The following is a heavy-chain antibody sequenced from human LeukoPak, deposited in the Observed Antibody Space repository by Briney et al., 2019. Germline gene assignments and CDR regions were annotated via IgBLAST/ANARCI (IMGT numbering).Heavy chain of an antibody. Sequence: PSETLSLTCIVSRGSISSDGYYWSWIRQSPGTGLEWTGYIYYSGSTYYNPSLRSRITISVDTSKNQFSLKLSSVTAADTAVYYCAGDDNGYGRNHYWGQGTLVTVSS. V-gene: IGHV4-30-4*08. CDR1: RGSISSDGYY. D-gene: IGHD5-12*01. J-gene: IGHJ4*02. CDR2: IYYSGST. CDR3: AGDDNGYGRNHY.